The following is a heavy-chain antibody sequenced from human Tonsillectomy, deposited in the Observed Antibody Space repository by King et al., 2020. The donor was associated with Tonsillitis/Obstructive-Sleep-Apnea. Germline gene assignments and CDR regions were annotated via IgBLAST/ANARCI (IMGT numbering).Heavy chain of an antibody. J-gene: IGHJ4*02. CDR2: ISGGGGST. V-gene: IGHV3-23*04. CDR1: GFTFSSYA. Sequence: VQLVESGGGLVQPGGSLRLSCAASGFTFSSYAMSWVRQAPGKGLEWVSGISGGGGSTYYADSVKGRFTISRDNSKNTLYLQMSSLRAEDTAVYYCAKDLSSWYWSYFDYWGQGTLVTVSS. CDR3: AKDLSSWYWSYFDY. D-gene: IGHD6-13*01.